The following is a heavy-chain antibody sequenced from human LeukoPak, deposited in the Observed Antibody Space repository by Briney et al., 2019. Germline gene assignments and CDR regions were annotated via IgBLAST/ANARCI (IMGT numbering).Heavy chain of an antibody. J-gene: IGHJ3*02. D-gene: IGHD3-10*01. CDR2: IYYSGST. Sequence: KTSETLSLTCTVSGGSISSYYWSWIRQPPGKGLEWIGYIYYSGSTNYNPSLKSRVTISVDTSKNQFSLKLSSVTAADTAVYYCASQTLWFGGGAFDIWGQGTMVTVSS. CDR3: ASQTLWFGGGAFDI. V-gene: IGHV4-59*01. CDR1: GGSISSYY.